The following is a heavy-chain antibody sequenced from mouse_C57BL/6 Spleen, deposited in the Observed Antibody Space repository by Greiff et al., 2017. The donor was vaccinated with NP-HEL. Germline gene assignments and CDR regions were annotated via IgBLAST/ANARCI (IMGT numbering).Heavy chain of an antibody. D-gene: IGHD6-2*01. V-gene: IGHV5-9-1*02. CDR2: ISLGGVYI. CDR3: TRASREGYAMDY. J-gene: IGHJ4*01. CDR1: GFTFSSYA. Sequence: EVKLVESGEGLVKPGGFLKLPCAASGFTFSSYAMFWVRQTPEKRLEWVAYISLGGVYIYYADTVKGRFTISRDNARNTLYLQMSSLKSEDTAMYYCTRASREGYAMDYWDQGDSVTVSS.